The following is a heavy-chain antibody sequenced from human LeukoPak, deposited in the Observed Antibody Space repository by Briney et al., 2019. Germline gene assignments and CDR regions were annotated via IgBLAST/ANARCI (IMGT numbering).Heavy chain of an antibody. J-gene: IGHJ4*02. Sequence: GGSLRLSCAASGFTFSSYSMSWVRQAPGKGLDWASYISTSSSTIYYADSVRGRFTISRDNAKNSLYLQMNNLRDEDTAVYYCAKDQRLQFYGAFDSWGQGTLVSVSS. CDR3: AKDQRLQFYGAFDS. V-gene: IGHV3-48*02. D-gene: IGHD5-24*01. CDR2: ISTSSSTI. CDR1: GFTFSSYS.